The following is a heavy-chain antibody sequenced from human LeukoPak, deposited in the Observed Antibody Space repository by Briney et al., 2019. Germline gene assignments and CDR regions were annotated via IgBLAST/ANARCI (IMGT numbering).Heavy chain of an antibody. V-gene: IGHV4-59*01. J-gene: IGHJ4*02. CDR1: GGSITSYY. Sequence: PSETLSLTCTVSGGSITSYYWSWIRQPPGKGLEWIGYIYYSGSTNYNPSLKSRVTISVDTSKNQFSLKLSSVTAADTAVYYCARFDDFVALDYWGQGTLVTVSS. CDR2: IYYSGST. D-gene: IGHD3-3*01. CDR3: ARFDDFVALDY.